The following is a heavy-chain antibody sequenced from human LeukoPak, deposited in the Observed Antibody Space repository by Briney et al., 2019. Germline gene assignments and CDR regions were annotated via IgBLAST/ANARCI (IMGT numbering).Heavy chain of an antibody. J-gene: IGHJ4*02. CDR3: ATDRSSIAVRPH. V-gene: IGHV3-53*01. CDR1: GFTVSSNY. D-gene: IGHD6-6*01. CDR2: IYTDGST. Sequence: GGSLRLSCAASGFTVSSNYMSWVRQAPGKGLEWVSVIYTDGSTYYADSVKGRFTISRDNAKNTLYLQMNSLRAEDTAVYYCATDRSSIAVRPHWGQGTQVTVSS.